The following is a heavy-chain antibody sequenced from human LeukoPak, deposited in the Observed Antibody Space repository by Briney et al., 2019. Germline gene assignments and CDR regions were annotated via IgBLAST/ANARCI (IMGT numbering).Heavy chain of an antibody. Sequence: GGSLRLSCAASGFTFGSYEMNWVRQAPGKGLEWVSYISSSGSTIYYADSVKGRFTISRDNAKNSLYLQMNSLRAEDTAVYYCAEHGITMIGGVWGKGTTVTISS. CDR2: ISSSGSTI. D-gene: IGHD3-10*02. CDR3: AEHGITMIGGV. J-gene: IGHJ6*04. CDR1: GFTFGSYE. V-gene: IGHV3-48*03.